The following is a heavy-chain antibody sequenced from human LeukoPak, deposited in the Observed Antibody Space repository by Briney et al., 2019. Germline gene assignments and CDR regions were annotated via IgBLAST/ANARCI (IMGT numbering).Heavy chain of an antibody. V-gene: IGHV3-21*01. J-gene: IGHJ4*02. CDR3: ALYCSSTSCSPFDY. D-gene: IGHD2-2*01. Sequence: PGGFLRLSCAASGFTFSSYSMNWVRQAPGKGLEWVSSISSSSSYIYYADSVKGRFTISRDNAKNSLYLQMNSLRAEDTAVYYCALYCSSTSCSPFDYWGQGTLVTVSS. CDR1: GFTFSSYS. CDR2: ISSSSSYI.